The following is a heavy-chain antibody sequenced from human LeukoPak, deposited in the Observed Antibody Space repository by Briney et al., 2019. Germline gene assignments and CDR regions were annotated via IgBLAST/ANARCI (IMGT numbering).Heavy chain of an antibody. CDR1: GFTFSGFE. D-gene: IGHD2-21*02. J-gene: IGHJ4*02. V-gene: IGHV3-48*03. Sequence: PSGGSLRLSCAASGFTFSGFEMNWVRQAPGKGLEWVSYISSSGSTRYYADSVEGRFTVSRDNAKNSLYLQMNSLRAEDTAVYYCARDPVNCGGDCYQDWGQGTLVTVSS. CDR3: ARDPVNCGGDCYQD. CDR2: ISSSGSTR.